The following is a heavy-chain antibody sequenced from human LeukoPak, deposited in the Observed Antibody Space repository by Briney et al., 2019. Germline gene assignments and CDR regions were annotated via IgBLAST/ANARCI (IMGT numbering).Heavy chain of an antibody. CDR1: GFTFSSYS. J-gene: IGHJ4*02. V-gene: IGHV3-21*01. D-gene: IGHD3-10*01. CDR3: ARSTQLDMVRGVIDY. CDR2: ISSSSSYI. Sequence: PGGSLRLSCAASGFTFSSYSMNWVRQAPGKGLEWVSSISSSSSYIYYADSVKGRFTISRDNAKNSLYLQMNSLRAEDTAVYYCARSTQLDMVRGVIDYWGQGTLVTVPS.